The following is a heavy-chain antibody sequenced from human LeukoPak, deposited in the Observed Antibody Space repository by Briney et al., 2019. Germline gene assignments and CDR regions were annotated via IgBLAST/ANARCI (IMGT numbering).Heavy chain of an antibody. CDR2: ISGSGGST. V-gene: IGHV3-23*01. Sequence: PGGSLRLSCAASGFTFSSYGMSWVRQAPGKGLEWVSAISGSGGSTDYADSVKGRFTISRDNSKNKLYLQMNSLRAEDTAVYYCAVVVAATPTRSDAFDIWGQGTMVTVSS. D-gene: IGHD2-15*01. J-gene: IGHJ3*02. CDR3: AVVVAATPTRSDAFDI. CDR1: GFTFSSYG.